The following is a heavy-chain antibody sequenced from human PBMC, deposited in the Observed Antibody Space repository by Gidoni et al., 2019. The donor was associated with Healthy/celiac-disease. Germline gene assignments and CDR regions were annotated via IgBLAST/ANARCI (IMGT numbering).Heavy chain of an antibody. J-gene: IGHJ4*02. Sequence: EVLLLESGGGLVQPGGSLSPSCAASGFTFRSYSMSWVRQAPGKGLEWVSASSGSGGSTYYADSVKSQFTISRDNSKNTLYLQMNSLRAEDTAVYYCAKTTLWNIAAAVPSYDYWGQGTLVTVSS. D-gene: IGHD6-13*01. CDR2: SSGSGGST. V-gene: IGHV3-23*01. CDR3: AKTTLWNIAAAVPSYDY. CDR1: GFTFRSYS.